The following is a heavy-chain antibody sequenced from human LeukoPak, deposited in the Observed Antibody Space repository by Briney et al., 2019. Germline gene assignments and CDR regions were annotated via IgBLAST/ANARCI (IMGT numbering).Heavy chain of an antibody. V-gene: IGHV4-39*01. D-gene: IGHD3-3*01. Sequence: SETLSLTCSVSGGSVSTAKYYWGWIRQPSGKGLDWIGSIYHSGTSYYNPSLKSRVTISLDTAKNQFSLRLDSVTAADTAVYYCARQGFGVECDYWGQGTLVNVSS. CDR1: GGSVSTAKYY. CDR3: ARQGFGVECDY. J-gene: IGHJ4*02. CDR2: IYHSGTS.